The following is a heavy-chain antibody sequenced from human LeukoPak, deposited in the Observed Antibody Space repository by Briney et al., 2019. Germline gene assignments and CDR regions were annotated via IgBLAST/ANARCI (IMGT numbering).Heavy chain of an antibody. J-gene: IGHJ4*02. D-gene: IGHD2-15*01. CDR2: IIPIFGTA. Sequence: SVKVSCKAFGGSFSSEAISWVRQAPGQGLEWMGGIIPIFGTANYAQKFQGRVTITTDESTTTAYMEVSSLRSEDTAVCYCGRKAGDCGGGSCYSIDYWGQGTLVTVSS. CDR3: GRKAGDCGGGSCYSIDY. V-gene: IGHV1-69*05. CDR1: GGSFSSEA.